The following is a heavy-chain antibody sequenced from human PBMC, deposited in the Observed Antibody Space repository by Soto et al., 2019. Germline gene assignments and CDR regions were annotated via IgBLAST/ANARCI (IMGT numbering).Heavy chain of an antibody. CDR2: ILHDGSRE. CDR3: ARDDDLGPNGLDM. D-gene: IGHD2-8*01. V-gene: IGHV3-33*05. Sequence: QMQLVESGGGVVQPGKSLRLSCAASGFTFGNYGMHWVRQAPGKGLEWVSLILHDGSREYYRDSVKGRFTISRDNSRNSLYLQMISLRDDDTALYYCARDDDLGPNGLDMWGQGTMVSVSS. CDR1: GFTFGNYG. J-gene: IGHJ3*02.